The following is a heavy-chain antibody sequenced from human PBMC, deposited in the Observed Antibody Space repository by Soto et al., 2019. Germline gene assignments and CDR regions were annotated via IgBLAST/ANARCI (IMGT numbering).Heavy chain of an antibody. V-gene: IGHV1-3*01. Sequence: QVQLVQSGAEVKKPGASVKVSCKASGYTFTSYAMHWVRQAPGQRLEWMGWINAGNGNTKYSQKFQGRVTITRDTSASTAYMELSSLRSEDTAVYYCARDFYDSSGHQPFDYWGQGTLGTVSS. CDR3: ARDFYDSSGHQPFDY. J-gene: IGHJ4*02. CDR1: GYTFTSYA. CDR2: INAGNGNT. D-gene: IGHD3-22*01.